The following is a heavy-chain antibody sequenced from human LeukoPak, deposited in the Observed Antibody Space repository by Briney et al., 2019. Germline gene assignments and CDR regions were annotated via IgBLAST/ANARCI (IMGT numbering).Heavy chain of an antibody. J-gene: IGHJ4*02. V-gene: IGHV3-30*04. D-gene: IGHD3-10*01. CDR3: ARHYGSGIFDY. CDR2: ISYDGSNK. CDR1: GFTFSSYA. Sequence: PGGSLRLSCAASGFTFSSYAMHWVRQAPGKGLEWVAVISYDGSNKYYADSVKGRFTISRDNSKNTLYLQMNSLRAEDTAVYYCARHYGSGIFDYWGQGTLVTVSS.